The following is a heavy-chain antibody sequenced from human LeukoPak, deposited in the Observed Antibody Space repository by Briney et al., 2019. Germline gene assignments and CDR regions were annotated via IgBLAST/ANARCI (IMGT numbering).Heavy chain of an antibody. CDR1: GFTFSSYW. V-gene: IGHV3-7*01. CDR3: AREEGVIHFDN. Sequence: GGSLRLSCAASGFTFSSYWMTWVRQAPGKGLECVANIKQDGSEKYYIDSVKGRFSISRDNAKNSLYLQMNSLRAEDTAVYYCAREEGVIHFDNWGQGTLVTVSS. CDR2: IKQDGSEK. D-gene: IGHD3-16*02. J-gene: IGHJ4*02.